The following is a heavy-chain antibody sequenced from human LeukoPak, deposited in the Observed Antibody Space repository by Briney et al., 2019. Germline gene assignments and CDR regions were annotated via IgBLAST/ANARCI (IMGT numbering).Heavy chain of an antibody. V-gene: IGHV4-59*08. J-gene: IGHJ3*02. CDR3: ARHCSGDYDPREDAFDI. CDR1: GGSISSYY. CDR2: IYYSGST. D-gene: IGHD4-17*01. Sequence: PSETLSLTCTVSGGSISSYYWSWIRQPPGKGLEWIGYIYYSGSTNYNPSLKSRVTISVDTSKNQFSLKLSSVTVADTAVYYCARHCSGDYDPREDAFDIWGQGTMVTVSS.